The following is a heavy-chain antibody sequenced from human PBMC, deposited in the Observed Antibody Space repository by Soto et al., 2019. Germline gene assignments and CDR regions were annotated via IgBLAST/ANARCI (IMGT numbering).Heavy chain of an antibody. CDR1: GGSISSYY. CDR2: IYYSGST. V-gene: IGHV4-59*01. J-gene: IGHJ2*01. D-gene: IGHD2-15*01. Sequence: QVQLQESGPGLVKPSETLSLTCTVSGGSISSYYWSWIRQPPGKGLEWIGYIYYSGSTNYNPSLKRRVTISVDTSKNQFSLKLSSVTAADTAVYYCARRRGVVNSRSNWYFDLWGRGTLVTVSS. CDR3: ARRRGVVNSRSNWYFDL.